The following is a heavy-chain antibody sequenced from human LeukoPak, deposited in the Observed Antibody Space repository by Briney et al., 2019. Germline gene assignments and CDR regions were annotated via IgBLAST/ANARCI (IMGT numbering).Heavy chain of an antibody. D-gene: IGHD3-22*01. CDR3: ARRCYDSSGFDY. V-gene: IGHV3-23*01. CDR1: GLTFTTYA. Sequence: GGSLRLSCAASGLTFTTYAMSWVRQAPGKGLEWVSAISGSGGSTYYADSVKGRFTISRDNSKNTLYLQMNSLRAEDTAVYYCARRCYDSSGFDYWGQGTLVTVSS. CDR2: ISGSGGST. J-gene: IGHJ4*02.